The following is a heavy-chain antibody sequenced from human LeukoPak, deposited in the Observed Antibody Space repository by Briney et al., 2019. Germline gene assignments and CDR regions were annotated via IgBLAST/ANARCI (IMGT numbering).Heavy chain of an antibody. J-gene: IGHJ4*02. CDR3: ARGRIAVAVHSGASSFDY. V-gene: IGHV1-69*05. Sequence: SVKVSCKASGGTFSSYAISWVRQAPGQGLEWMGRIIPIFGTANYAQKFQGRVTITTDESTSTAYMELSSLRSEDTAVYYCARGRIAVAVHSGASSFDYWGQGTLVTVS. D-gene: IGHD6-19*01. CDR2: IIPIFGTA. CDR1: GGTFSSYA.